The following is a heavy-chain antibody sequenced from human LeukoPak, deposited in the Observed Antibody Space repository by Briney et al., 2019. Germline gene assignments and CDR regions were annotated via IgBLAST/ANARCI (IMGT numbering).Heavy chain of an antibody. V-gene: IGHV4-39*07. CDR2: IYYSGST. CDR3: ARRARENWYFDL. Sequence: SETLSLTCTVSGGSISSSTYYWGWIRQAPGKGLEWIGSIYYSGSTYYNPSLKSRVTISADTPKNQFSLKLSSVTAADTAVYYCARRARENWYFDLWGRGTLVTVSS. CDR1: GGSISSSTYY. J-gene: IGHJ2*01.